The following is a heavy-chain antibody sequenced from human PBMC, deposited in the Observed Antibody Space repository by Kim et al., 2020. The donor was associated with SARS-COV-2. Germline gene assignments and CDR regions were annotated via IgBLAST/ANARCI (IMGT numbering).Heavy chain of an antibody. Sequence: SETLSLTCAVYGGSFSGYYWSWIRQPPGKGLEWIGEINHSGSTNYNPSLKSRVTISVDTSKNQFSLKLSSVTAADTAVYYCAIKYFDWFHPAAEYFQHWGQGTLVTVSS. V-gene: IGHV4-34*01. D-gene: IGHD3-9*01. CDR1: GGSFSGYY. CDR2: INHSGST. CDR3: AIKYFDWFHPAAEYFQH. J-gene: IGHJ1*01.